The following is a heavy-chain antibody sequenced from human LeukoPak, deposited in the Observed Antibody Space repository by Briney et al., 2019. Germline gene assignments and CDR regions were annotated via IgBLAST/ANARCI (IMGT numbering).Heavy chain of an antibody. CDR2: ISGSGGST. V-gene: IGHV3-23*01. CDR1: GFTFTNYA. CDR3: ARSHLAAADNWFDP. D-gene: IGHD6-13*01. J-gene: IGHJ5*02. Sequence: GGSLRLSCAASGFTFTNYAMSWVRQAPGKGLEWVSAISGSGGSTYYADSVKGRFTISRDNSMNTLNLQMNSLRAEDTAVYYCARSHLAAADNWFDPWGQGTLVTVSS.